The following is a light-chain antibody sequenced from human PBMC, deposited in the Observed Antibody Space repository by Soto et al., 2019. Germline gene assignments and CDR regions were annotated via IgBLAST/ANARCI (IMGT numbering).Light chain of an antibody. CDR1: QSVTSS. V-gene: IGKV3-11*01. J-gene: IGKJ1*01. CDR3: QQYDTSPRT. Sequence: EIVLTQSPATLSLSPGDRATLSCRASQSVTSSLAWFQQKPGQAPRLLIYDVSRRATAIPARFSGSGSGTDFTLTISSLEPEDFAVYYCQQYDTSPRTFGQGTKVEI. CDR2: DVS.